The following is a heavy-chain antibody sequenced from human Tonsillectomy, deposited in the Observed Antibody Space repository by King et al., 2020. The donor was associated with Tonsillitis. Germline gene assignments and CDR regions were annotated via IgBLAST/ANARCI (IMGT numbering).Heavy chain of an antibody. V-gene: IGHV3-64D*06. Sequence: VQLVESGGGLFQPGGSLRLSCSASGFTFRSYAMHWVRQAPGKGLEYVSAISSIGGSTYSSDSVKGRLTISRDNSTNRLYLQMSSMRAEDTAVYYCVKDVMDYDYVWGSYRRGAFDIWGQGTMVTVSS. J-gene: IGHJ3*02. CDR1: GFTFRSYA. CDR2: ISSIGGST. CDR3: VKDVMDYDYVWGSYRRGAFDI. D-gene: IGHD3-16*02.